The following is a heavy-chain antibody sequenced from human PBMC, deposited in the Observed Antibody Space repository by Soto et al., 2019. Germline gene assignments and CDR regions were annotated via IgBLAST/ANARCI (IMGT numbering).Heavy chain of an antibody. CDR2: IYYSGST. V-gene: IGHV4-61*01. CDR3: ARDLGIAAAGGYYYYYYGMDV. J-gene: IGHJ6*02. D-gene: IGHD6-13*01. Sequence: ASETLSLTCTVSGGSVSSGSYYWSWIRQPPGKGLEWIGYIYYSGSTNYNPSLKSRVTISVGTSKNQFSLKLSSVTAADTAVYYCARDLGIAAAGGYYYYYYGMDVWGQGTTVTVS. CDR1: GGSVSSGSYY.